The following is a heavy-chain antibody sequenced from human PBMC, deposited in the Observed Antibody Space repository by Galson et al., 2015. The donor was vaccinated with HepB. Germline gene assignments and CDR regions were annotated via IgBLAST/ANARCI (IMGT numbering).Heavy chain of an antibody. CDR3: ARVTGFGELYAGNYFDY. D-gene: IGHD3-10*01. V-gene: IGHV4-59*01. CDR1: GGSISSYY. J-gene: IGHJ4*02. CDR2: IYYSGST. Sequence: SETLSLTCTVSGGSISSYYWSWIRQPPGKGLEWIGYIYYSGSTNYNPSLKSRVTISVDTSKNQFSLKLSSVTAADTAVYYCARVTGFGELYAGNYFDYWGQGTLVTVSS.